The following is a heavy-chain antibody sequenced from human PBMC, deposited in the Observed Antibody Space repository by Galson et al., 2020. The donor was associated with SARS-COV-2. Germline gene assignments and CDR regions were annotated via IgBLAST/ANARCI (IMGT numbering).Heavy chain of an antibody. D-gene: IGHD3-9*01. CDR3: AREDILTGRSYYYYGMDV. Sequence: GGSLRLTCAASGFTFSSYAMHWVRQAPGKGLEWVAVISYDGSNKYYADSVKGRFTISRDNSKNTLYLQMNSLRAEDTAVYYCAREDILTGRSYYYYGMDVWGQGTTVTVSS. V-gene: IGHV3-30*04. CDR1: GFTFSSYA. CDR2: ISYDGSNK. J-gene: IGHJ6*02.